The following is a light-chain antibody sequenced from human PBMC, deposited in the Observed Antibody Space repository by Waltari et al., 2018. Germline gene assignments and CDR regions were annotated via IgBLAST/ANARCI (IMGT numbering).Light chain of an antibody. CDR3: QTGGHGTWV. J-gene: IGLJ3*02. CDR2: VNSDGSH. CDR1: SGHINNV. Sequence: QLVLTQSPSASASLGASVKLTCTLSSGHINNVIAWLQQRPEKGPRYLMKVNSDGSHNKGDEIPDRFSGSSSGADRYLTISSLQSEDEADYFCQTGGHGTWVFGGGTKLTVL. V-gene: IGLV4-69*01.